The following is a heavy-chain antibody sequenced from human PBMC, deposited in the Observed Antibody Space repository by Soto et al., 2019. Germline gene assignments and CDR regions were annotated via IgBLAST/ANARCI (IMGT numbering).Heavy chain of an antibody. Sequence: GGSLRLSCAASGFIFSNYAMNWVRQAPGKGLEWVSAVGGNGLDTYYADSVKGRFTISRDDSKNTLYLQMNSLRAEDTAVYYCAGRTGYPFDYWGQGTLVTVSS. CDR2: VGGNGLDT. V-gene: IGHV3-23*01. CDR1: GFIFSNYA. J-gene: IGHJ4*02. D-gene: IGHD3-9*01. CDR3: AGRTGYPFDY.